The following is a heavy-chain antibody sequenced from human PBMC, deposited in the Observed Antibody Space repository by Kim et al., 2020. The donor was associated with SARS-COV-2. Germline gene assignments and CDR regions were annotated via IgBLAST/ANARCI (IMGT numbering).Heavy chain of an antibody. V-gene: IGHV3-74*01. D-gene: IGHD7-27*01. J-gene: IGHJ6*03. Sequence: GGSLRLSCEVSGFLFSVHWMHWVRQVPGNGLEWVSHINLDGSTTTYADSVQGRFTISRDNAKNTLYLQMNSLRVDDTAVYYCTRGANWGYYYYYMDAWGKGTTVTVSS. CDR1: GFLFSVHW. CDR3: TRGANWGYYYYYMDA. CDR2: INLDGSTT.